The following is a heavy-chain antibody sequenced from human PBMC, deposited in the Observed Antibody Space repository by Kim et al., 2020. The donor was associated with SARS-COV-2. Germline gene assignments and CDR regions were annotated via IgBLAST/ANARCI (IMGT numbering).Heavy chain of an antibody. CDR2: INTNTGNP. Sequence: ASVKVSCKASGYSFTNYPMNWVRQAPGQGLEWMGWINTNTGNPTYAQGFTGRFVFSLDTSVSTTYLQIAGLKAEDTAVYYCATHGDHYFESSGYSLDYWGQGTLVTVSS. D-gene: IGHD3-22*01. J-gene: IGHJ4*02. CDR3: ATHGDHYFESSGYSLDY. CDR1: GYSFTNYP. V-gene: IGHV7-4-1*01.